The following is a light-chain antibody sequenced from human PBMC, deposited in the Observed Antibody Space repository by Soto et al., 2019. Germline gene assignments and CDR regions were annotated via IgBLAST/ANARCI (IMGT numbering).Light chain of an antibody. V-gene: IGLV1-44*01. CDR2: SNN. CDR3: ATWDDTLKGVV. Sequence: QSVLTQPPSVSGTPGQRVIISCSGSSSNLGTNTANWYQQFPGTAPKLLIYSNNQRPSGVPDRFSGSKSGTSASLAIGDRQSEDEGVYYCATWDDTLKGVVFGGGTQLTVL. CDR1: SSNLGTNT. J-gene: IGLJ2*01.